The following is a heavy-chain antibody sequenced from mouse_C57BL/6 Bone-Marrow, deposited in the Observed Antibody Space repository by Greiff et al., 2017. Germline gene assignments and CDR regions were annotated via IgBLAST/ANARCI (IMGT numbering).Heavy chain of an antibody. D-gene: IGHD1-1*01. J-gene: IGHJ2*01. V-gene: IGHV3-6*01. CDR2: ISYDGSN. CDR3: AMIYYYGSSYFDY. CDR1: GYSITSGYY. Sequence: ESGPGLVKPSQSLSLTCSVTGYSITSGYYWNWIRQFPGNKLEWMGYISYDGSNNYNPSLKNRISITRDTSKNQFFLKLNSVTTEDTATYYCAMIYYYGSSYFDYWGQGTTLTVSS.